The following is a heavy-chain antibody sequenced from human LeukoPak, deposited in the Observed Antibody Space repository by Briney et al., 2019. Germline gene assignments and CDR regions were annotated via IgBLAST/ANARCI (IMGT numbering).Heavy chain of an antibody. Sequence: LETLSLTCAVYGGSFSGYYWSWIRQPPGKGLEWIGEINHSGSTNYNPSLKSRVTISVDTSKNQFSLKLSSVTAADTAVYYCARSRDGYSYGYGRSRSWFDPWGQGTLVTVSS. CDR1: GGSFSGYY. D-gene: IGHD5-18*01. CDR2: INHSGST. V-gene: IGHV4-34*01. J-gene: IGHJ5*02. CDR3: ARSRDGYSYGYGRSRSWFDP.